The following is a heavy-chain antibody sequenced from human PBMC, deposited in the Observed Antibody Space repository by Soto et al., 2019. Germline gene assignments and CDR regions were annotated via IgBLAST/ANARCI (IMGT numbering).Heavy chain of an antibody. Sequence: GGSLRLSCAASGFTCSSYEMNWVRQAPGKGLEWVSYISSSGSTIYYADSVKGRFTISRDNAKNSLYLQMNSLRAEDTAVYYCAREKPDIVVVPAASYYFDYWGQGTLVTVSS. J-gene: IGHJ4*02. D-gene: IGHD2-2*01. CDR1: GFTCSSYE. CDR2: ISSSGSTI. CDR3: AREKPDIVVVPAASYYFDY. V-gene: IGHV3-48*03.